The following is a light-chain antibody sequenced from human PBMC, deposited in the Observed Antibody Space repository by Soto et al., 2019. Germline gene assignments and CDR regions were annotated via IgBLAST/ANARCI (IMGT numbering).Light chain of an antibody. CDR1: SGDVGGYNF. CDR2: DVS. J-gene: IGLJ3*02. Sequence: QSALTQPRSVSGSPGQSVTISCTGASGDVGGYNFVSWYQQHPGKAPTLMIFDVSPRPSGVPDRFSGSKSGNTASLTISGLQAEDEADYYCCSYGGSYTWVFGGGTKLTVL. V-gene: IGLV2-11*01. CDR3: CSYGGSYTWV.